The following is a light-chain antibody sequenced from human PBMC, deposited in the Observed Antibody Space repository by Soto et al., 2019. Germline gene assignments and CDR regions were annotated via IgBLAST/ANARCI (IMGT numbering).Light chain of an antibody. CDR2: GAS. CDR1: QSVSSSY. CDR3: QQRSNWPPWT. J-gene: IGKJ1*01. V-gene: IGKV3D-20*02. Sequence: EIVFTQSPGTLSLSPGERATLSCRASQSVSSSYLAWYQQKPGQAPRLLIYGASNRATGIPARFSGSGSGTDFTLTISSLEPEDFAVYYCQQRSNWPPWTFGQGTKVDIK.